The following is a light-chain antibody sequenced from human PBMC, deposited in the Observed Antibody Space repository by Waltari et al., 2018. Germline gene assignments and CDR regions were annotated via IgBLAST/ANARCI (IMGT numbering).Light chain of an antibody. CDR3: QQYDHLPLT. Sequence: DILMTQSPFLLSASVGDRVTITCQASQDISNYLNWFQQKPGEAPKLLIYDASNFETGVPSRFSGSGSGTDFTFTISSLQPEDLATYYCQQYDHLPLTFGGGTKVEIK. V-gene: IGKV1-33*01. J-gene: IGKJ4*01. CDR2: DAS. CDR1: QDISNY.